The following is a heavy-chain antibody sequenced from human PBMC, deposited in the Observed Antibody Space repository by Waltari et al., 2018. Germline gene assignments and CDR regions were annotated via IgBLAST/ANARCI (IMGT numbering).Heavy chain of an antibody. CDR3: ARDEARYYDIMTGGGYYGLDV. D-gene: IGHD3-9*01. Sequence: QVQLQESGPGLVRPSQTLSLTCTVSGGPIRSGSVYGTWNRQPAGKGLEGVGHIFTRGSTKYNPSLKSRVSVSLDTSENQFSLRLSSVTAADTAVYYCARDEARYYDIMTGGGYYGLDVWGQGTTVTVSS. CDR1: GGPIRSGSVY. CDR2: IFTRGST. V-gene: IGHV4-61*02. J-gene: IGHJ6*02.